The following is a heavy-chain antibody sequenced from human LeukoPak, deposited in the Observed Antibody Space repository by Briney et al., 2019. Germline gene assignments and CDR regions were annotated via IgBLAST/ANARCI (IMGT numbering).Heavy chain of an antibody. Sequence: SQTLSLTCAISGDSVSSNSAAWNWIRQSPSRGLEWLGRTYYRSKWYNGYAVSVKSRISINPDTSKNQFSLQLNSVTPEDTALYYCARTSDVDPGSKSNAFDIWGQGTMVTVSS. J-gene: IGHJ3*02. D-gene: IGHD3-10*02. CDR1: GDSVSSNSAA. V-gene: IGHV6-1*01. CDR3: ARTSDVDPGSKSNAFDI. CDR2: TYYRSKWYN.